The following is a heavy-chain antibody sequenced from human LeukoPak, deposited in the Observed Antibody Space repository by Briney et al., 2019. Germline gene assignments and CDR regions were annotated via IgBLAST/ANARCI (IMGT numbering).Heavy chain of an antibody. V-gene: IGHV4-59*01. D-gene: IGHD5-18*01. CDR3: ARAWYSYGTGYYFDY. CDR1: RGANGNYY. J-gene: IGHJ4*02. CDR2: IYYSGST. Sequence: PSETLSLTCTVSRGANGNYYSSWIRQPPGKGLEWIGYIYYSGSTYYSPSLKSRVTISVDTSKKQFSLKVSSVAAPDTAVYYCARAWYSYGTGYYFDYWGQGTLVTVSS.